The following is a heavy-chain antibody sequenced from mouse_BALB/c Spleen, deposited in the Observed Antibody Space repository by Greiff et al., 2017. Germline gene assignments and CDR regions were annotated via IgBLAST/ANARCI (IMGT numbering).Heavy chain of an antibody. V-gene: IGHV1-4*02. D-gene: IGHD2-1*01. CDR3: ARGYYGNYDFAY. Sequence: VQLQQSAAELARPGASVKMSCKASGYTFTSYTMHWVKQRPGQGLEWIGYINPSSGYTEYNQKFKDKTTLTADKSSSTAYMQLSSLTSEDSAVYYCARGYYGNYDFAYWGQGTLVTVSA. CDR1: GYTFTSYT. J-gene: IGHJ3*01. CDR2: INPSSGYT.